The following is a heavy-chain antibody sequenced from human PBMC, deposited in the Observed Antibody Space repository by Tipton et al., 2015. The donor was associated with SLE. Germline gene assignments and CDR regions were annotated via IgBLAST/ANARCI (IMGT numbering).Heavy chain of an antibody. CDR1: GASVSTYY. CDR2: LYYSGSI. J-gene: IGHJ4*02. V-gene: IGHV4-59*02. Sequence: LRLSCTVSGASVSTYYWSWIRQPPGKGLEWIGYLYYSGSINYNPSLKSRVTISIDTSNNHFSLHLTSVTAADTAVYYCASGKLSYGGGDNWGQGTLVTVSS. CDR3: ASGKLSYGGGDN. D-gene: IGHD4-23*01.